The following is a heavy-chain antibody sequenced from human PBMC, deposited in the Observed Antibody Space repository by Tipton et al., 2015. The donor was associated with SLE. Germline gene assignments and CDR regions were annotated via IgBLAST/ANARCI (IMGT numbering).Heavy chain of an antibody. CDR3: ARLAHYYNDLDV. CDR2: MYYSGST. Sequence: TLSLTCTVSGGSISRNNYFWGWIRRPPGKGLEWIGSMYYSGSTYYNPSLKSRVTISLDTSKNQFSLRLSSVTAADTAVFYCARLAHYYNDLDVWGQGTTVIVSS. J-gene: IGHJ6*02. V-gene: IGHV4-39*07. CDR1: GGSISRNNYF.